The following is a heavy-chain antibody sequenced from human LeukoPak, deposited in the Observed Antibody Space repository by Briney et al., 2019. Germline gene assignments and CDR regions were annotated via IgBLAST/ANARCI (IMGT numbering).Heavy chain of an antibody. D-gene: IGHD3-22*01. CDR3: TTSLTSGYYIDY. J-gene: IGHJ4*02. Sequence: GGSLRLSCAASGFTFSSHGMSWVRQAPGKGLEWVGRIKSKTDGGATDYAAPVKGRSTISRDDSKNTLYLQLNSLKTEDTAVYYCTTSLTSGYYIDYWGQGTLVTVSS. CDR1: GFTFSSHG. V-gene: IGHV3-15*01. CDR2: IKSKTDGGAT.